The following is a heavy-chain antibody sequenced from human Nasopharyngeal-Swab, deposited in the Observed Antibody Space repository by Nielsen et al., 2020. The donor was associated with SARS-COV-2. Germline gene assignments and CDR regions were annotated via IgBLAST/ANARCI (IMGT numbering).Heavy chain of an antibody. CDR2: IYYSVRT. V-gene: IGHV4-39*01. D-gene: IGHD6-19*01. CDR1: GGSISSSSYY. Sequence: SETLSLTCTVSGGSISSSSYYWGWIRQHPGKGLEWIGSIYYSVRTYYNPSLKSRVTISVDTSKNQFSLKLSSVTAADTAVHYCARHVTSSGWYAGLDYWGQGTLVTVSS. CDR3: ARHVTSSGWYAGLDY. J-gene: IGHJ4*02.